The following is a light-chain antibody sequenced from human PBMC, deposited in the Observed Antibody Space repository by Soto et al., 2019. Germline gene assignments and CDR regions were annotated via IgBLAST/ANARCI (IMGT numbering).Light chain of an antibody. CDR2: GNS. CDR3: QSYDSSLSVV. Sequence: QSVRTQPPSVSRAPGQRVTISCTGSSSNIGAGYDVHWYQQLPGTAPKLLIYGNSNRPSGVPDRFSGSKSGTSASLAITGLQAEDESDYYCQSYDSSLSVVFGGGTKLTIL. J-gene: IGLJ2*01. V-gene: IGLV1-40*01. CDR1: SSNIGAGYD.